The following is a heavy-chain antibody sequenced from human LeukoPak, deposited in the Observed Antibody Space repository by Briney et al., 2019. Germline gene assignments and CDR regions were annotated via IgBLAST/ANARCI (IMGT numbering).Heavy chain of an antibody. J-gene: IGHJ1*01. CDR2: IYYSGST. Sequence: PSETLSLTCTVSGGSIRSYYWSWIRQPPGKGLEWIGYIYYSGSTNYNPSLKSRVTISVDTSKNQFSLKLRSVTAADTAVYYCASGSWYQYYLQHWGQGTLVTVSS. CDR3: ASGSWYQYYLQH. V-gene: IGHV4-59*01. D-gene: IGHD6-13*01. CDR1: GGSIRSYY.